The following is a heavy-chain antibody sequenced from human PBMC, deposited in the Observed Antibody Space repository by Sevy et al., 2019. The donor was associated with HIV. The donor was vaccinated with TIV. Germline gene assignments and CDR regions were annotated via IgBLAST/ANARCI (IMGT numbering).Heavy chain of an antibody. V-gene: IGHV3-7*01. CDR1: GFTFNSFW. CDR3: ARRSDLSSSWSSFDY. J-gene: IGHJ4*02. D-gene: IGHD6-13*01. CDR2: IKQDGSEK. Sequence: GGSLRLSCAASGFTFNSFWMSWVRQAPGKGLEWVANIKQDGSEKYYVDFVKGRFTTSRDNAKNSLYLQMNSLRAEDTAVYYCARRSDLSSSWSSFDYWGRGTLVTVSS.